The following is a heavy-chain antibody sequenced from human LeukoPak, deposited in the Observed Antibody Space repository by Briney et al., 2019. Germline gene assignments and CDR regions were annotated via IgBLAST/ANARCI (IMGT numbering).Heavy chain of an antibody. D-gene: IGHD3-22*01. V-gene: IGHV3-7*03. CDR1: GFTFSSYW. CDR2: IKQEGSEK. Sequence: GALRLSCAASGFTFSSYWMSWVRQAPGEGLEWVANIKQEGSEKYYVDSVKGRFTISRDNAKNSLYLQMNSLRAEDTAVYYCARVFPYYYDSSGYYYDGTFDYWGQGTLVTVSS. CDR3: ARVFPYYYDSSGYYYDGTFDY. J-gene: IGHJ4*02.